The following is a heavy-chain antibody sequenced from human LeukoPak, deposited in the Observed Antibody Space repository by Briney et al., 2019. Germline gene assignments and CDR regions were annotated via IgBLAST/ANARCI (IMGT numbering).Heavy chain of an antibody. CDR2: ISSSSSYI. V-gene: IGHV3-21*04. Sequence: MAGGSLRLSCAASGFTFSSYSMNWVRQAPGKGLEWVSSISSSSSYIYYADSVKGRFTISRDNAKNSLYLQINGLRAEDTALYYCASGDMAAAAWSRGSFDYWGQGTLVTVSS. CDR3: ASGDMAAAAWSRGSFDY. D-gene: IGHD6-13*01. CDR1: GFTFSSYS. J-gene: IGHJ4*02.